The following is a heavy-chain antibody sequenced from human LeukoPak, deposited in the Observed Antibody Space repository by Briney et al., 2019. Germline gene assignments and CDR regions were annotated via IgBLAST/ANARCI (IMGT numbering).Heavy chain of an antibody. CDR1: GYTLTELS. D-gene: IGHD3-22*01. Sequence: ASVKVSCKVSGYTLTELSMHWVRQAPGKGLEWMGGFDPEDGETIYAQKFQGRVTITADKSTSTAYMELSSLRSEDTAVYYCARTQDYLYYYDSSGYYYFDYWGQGTLVTVSS. CDR3: ARTQDYLYYYDSSGYYYFDY. CDR2: FDPEDGET. V-gene: IGHV1-24*01. J-gene: IGHJ4*02.